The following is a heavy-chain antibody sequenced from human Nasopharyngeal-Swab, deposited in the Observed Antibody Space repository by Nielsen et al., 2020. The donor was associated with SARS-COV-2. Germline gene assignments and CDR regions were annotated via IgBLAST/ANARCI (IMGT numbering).Heavy chain of an antibody. V-gene: IGHV1-2*06. Sequence: ASVKVSCKASGYTFTGYYMHWVRQAPGQGLEWMGRINPNSGGTNYAQKFQGRVTMTRDTSISTAYMELSRLRSDDTAVYYFARDPTSVAGTGDYYYGMDVWGQGTTVTVSS. CDR1: GYTFTGYY. CDR3: ARDPTSVAGTGDYYYGMDV. J-gene: IGHJ6*02. D-gene: IGHD6-19*01. CDR2: INPNSGGT.